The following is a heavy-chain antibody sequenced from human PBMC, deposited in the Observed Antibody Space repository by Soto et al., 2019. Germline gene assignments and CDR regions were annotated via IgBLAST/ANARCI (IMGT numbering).Heavy chain of an antibody. Sequence: PGGSLRLSCEGSGFTFSDYYISWIRQAPGKGLEWISYSSNSGTFSRYADSVKGRFSISRGNTKNLLYLQMNSLRAEDTAVYYCARSGDNYNRLDYWGQVTPVTVSS. D-gene: IGHD1-1*01. V-gene: IGHV3-11*06. CDR1: GFTFSDYY. CDR3: ARSGDNYNRLDY. CDR2: SSNSGTFS. J-gene: IGHJ4*02.